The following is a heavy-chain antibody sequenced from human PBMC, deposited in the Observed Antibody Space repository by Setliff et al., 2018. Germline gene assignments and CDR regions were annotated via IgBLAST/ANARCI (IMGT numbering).Heavy chain of an antibody. CDR3: ARVPRLEWLLPTFDS. CDR2: ISGYNGNT. CDR1: GYTFISYG. V-gene: IGHV1-18*01. J-gene: IGHJ4*02. Sequence: SVKVSCKTSGYTFISYGISWVRQAPGQGLEWTGWISGYNGNTDYAQNFQGRVTMTTDTSTSTAYMELRSLRSDDTAVYYCARVPRLEWLLPTFDSWGQGTLVTVSS. D-gene: IGHD3-3*01.